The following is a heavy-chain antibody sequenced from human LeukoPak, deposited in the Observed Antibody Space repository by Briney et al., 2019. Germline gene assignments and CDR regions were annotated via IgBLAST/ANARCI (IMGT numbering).Heavy chain of an antibody. D-gene: IGHD3-10*01. CDR2: IGTAGDT. V-gene: IGHV3-13*01. CDR1: GFTFSSYD. CDR3: ARGGAYGSGSYQDY. Sequence: GGSLRLSCAASGFTFSSYDMHWVRQATGKGLEWVSAIGTAGDTYYPGSVKGRFTISRENAKNSLYLQMNSLRAGDTAVYYCARGGAYGSGSYQDYWGQGTLVTVSS. J-gene: IGHJ4*02.